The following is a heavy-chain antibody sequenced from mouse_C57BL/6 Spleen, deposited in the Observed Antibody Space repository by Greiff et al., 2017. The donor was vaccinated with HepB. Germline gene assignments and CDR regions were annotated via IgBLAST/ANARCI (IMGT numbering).Heavy chain of an antibody. CDR2: IDPSDSET. V-gene: IGHV1-52*01. CDR1: GYTFTSYW. Sequence: QVQLQQPGAELVRPGSSVKLSCKASGYTFTSYWMHWVKQRPIQGLEWIGNIDPSDSETHYNQKFKDKATLTVDKSSSTAYMQLSSLTSEDSAVYYCARPYYGSSYLGIYFDYWGQGTTLTVSS. D-gene: IGHD1-1*01. CDR3: ARPYYGSSYLGIYFDY. J-gene: IGHJ2*01.